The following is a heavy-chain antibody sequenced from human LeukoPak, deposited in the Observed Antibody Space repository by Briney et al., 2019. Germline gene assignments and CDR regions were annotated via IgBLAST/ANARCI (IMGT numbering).Heavy chain of an antibody. Sequence: SETLSLTCTVSGYSFSSGYYWGWIRQPPGRGLEGIGSIYHSGSTYYNPSLKSRVTISVDTSKNQFSLKLSSVTAADTAVYYCARSKVRGVISKDWFDPWGQGTLVTVSS. CDR2: IYHSGST. V-gene: IGHV4-38-2*02. CDR3: ARSKVRGVISKDWFDP. CDR1: GYSFSSGYY. D-gene: IGHD3-10*01. J-gene: IGHJ5*02.